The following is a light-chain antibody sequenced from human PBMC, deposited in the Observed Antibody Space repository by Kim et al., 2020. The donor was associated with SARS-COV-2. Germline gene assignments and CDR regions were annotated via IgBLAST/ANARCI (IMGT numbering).Light chain of an antibody. V-gene: IGKV1-27*01. J-gene: IGKJ1*01. CDR1: QGITNS. Sequence: DIQMTQSPSSLSVSVGDRVTITCGASQGITNSLAWYQQKPGKVPQLLIYAASALQSGVPSRFSGSGSGTDFTLTISSLQPEDVATYYCQKYNSAPWTFGQGTKVDIK. CDR2: AAS. CDR3: QKYNSAPWT.